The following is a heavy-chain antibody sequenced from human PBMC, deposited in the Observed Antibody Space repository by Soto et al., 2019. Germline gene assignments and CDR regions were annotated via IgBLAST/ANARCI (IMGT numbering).Heavy chain of an antibody. D-gene: IGHD2-2*01. Sequence: QVQLQESGPGLVKPSETLSLTCTVSGGSVSSGSYYWSWIRQPPGKGLEWIGYIYYSGSTNYNPPLKSLVTISVDTSKNQFSLKLSSVTAADTAVYYCAREELRYQLPHNWFDPWGQGTLVTVSS. V-gene: IGHV4-61*01. J-gene: IGHJ5*02. CDR1: GGSVSSGSYY. CDR3: AREELRYQLPHNWFDP. CDR2: IYYSGST.